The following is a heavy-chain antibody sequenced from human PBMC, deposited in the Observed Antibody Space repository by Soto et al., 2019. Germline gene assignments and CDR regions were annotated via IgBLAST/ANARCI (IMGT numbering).Heavy chain of an antibody. D-gene: IGHD3-10*01. Sequence: QVPLVQSGAEVKKPGASVKVSCKASGYTFTSYAMHWVRQAPGQRLEWMGWINAGNGNTKYSQKFQGRATITRDTSASTAYMELSSLRSEDTAVYYCARDQGTMVRGVIIRPYYYGMDVWGQGTTVTVSS. CDR3: ARDQGTMVRGVIIRPYYYGMDV. CDR1: GYTFTSYA. V-gene: IGHV1-3*01. J-gene: IGHJ6*02. CDR2: INAGNGNT.